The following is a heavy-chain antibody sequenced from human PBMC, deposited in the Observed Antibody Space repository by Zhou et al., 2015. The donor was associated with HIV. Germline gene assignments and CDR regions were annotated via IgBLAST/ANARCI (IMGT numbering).Heavy chain of an antibody. D-gene: IGHD6-19*01. Sequence: QVQLVESGGGVVQPGRSLRLSCAASGFTFSNYGMHWVRQAPGKGLEWVAVISYDGSDKYYADSVKGRFTISRVNSKNTLYLQMNTLRAEDTAVFYCAKDRWLESNVFDVWGQGTMVTVSS. CDR2: ISYDGSDK. CDR3: AKDRWLESNVFDV. J-gene: IGHJ3*01. CDR1: GFTFSNYG. V-gene: IGHV3-30*18.